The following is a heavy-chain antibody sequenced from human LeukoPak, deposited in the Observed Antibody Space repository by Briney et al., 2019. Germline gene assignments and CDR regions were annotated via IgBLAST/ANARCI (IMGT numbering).Heavy chain of an antibody. D-gene: IGHD6-19*01. V-gene: IGHV1-46*01. J-gene: IGHJ4*02. CDR2: INPSGGTT. Sequence: ASVKVSCKASGYTFISYYIHWVRQAPGQGLEWMGMINPSGGTTTYAQNFQGRVTMTRDTSTRTAYMELSSLRSEDTAVYYCAKEGNSGWVPKYWGQGTLVTVSS. CDR1: GYTFISYY. CDR3: AKEGNSGWVPKY.